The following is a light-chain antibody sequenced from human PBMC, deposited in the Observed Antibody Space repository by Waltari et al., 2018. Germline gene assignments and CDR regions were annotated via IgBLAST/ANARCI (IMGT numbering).Light chain of an antibody. CDR3: HQYNDGPPFN. CDR2: DAS. J-gene: IGKJ2*01. V-gene: IGKV1-5*01. CDR1: PSLGKW. Sequence: DIQMTQSPSTLPASVGDRVTITCRASPSLGKWLAWYQQKPGKAPKLLIYDASTLQSGVPSRFSGSGSGTAFTLTITSPQSEDVGVYYCHQYNDGPPFNFGQGTKLEIK.